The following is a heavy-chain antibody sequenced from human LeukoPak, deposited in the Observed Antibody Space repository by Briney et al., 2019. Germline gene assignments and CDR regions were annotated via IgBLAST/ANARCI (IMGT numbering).Heavy chain of an antibody. V-gene: IGHV3-48*01. CDR3: ARDMHYYDSSGYYLWDY. Sequence: GGSLRLSCAGSGFTFSSYSMYWVHQAPGKGLEWVSYISSSSSTIYYADSVKGRFTISRDNAKNSLYLQMNSLRAEDTAVYYCARDMHYYDSSGYYLWDYWGQGTLVTVSS. CDR2: ISSSSSTI. J-gene: IGHJ4*02. D-gene: IGHD3-22*01. CDR1: GFTFSSYS.